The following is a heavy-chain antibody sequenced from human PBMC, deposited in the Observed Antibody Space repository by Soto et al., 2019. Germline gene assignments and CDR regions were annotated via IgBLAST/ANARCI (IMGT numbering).Heavy chain of an antibody. J-gene: IGHJ4*02. D-gene: IGHD2-2*01. CDR3: ARGGQYHIY. Sequence: PWGALRLSCAAAGFTLRTYWMSWVRQAPGKGLEWVANIKQDGSEKYYVDSVKGRFTISRDNAKNSLDLQINPLRPEDTAVYYCARGGQYHIYWGQGTLVTVSS. CDR2: IKQDGSEK. V-gene: IGHV3-7*03. CDR1: GFTLRTYW.